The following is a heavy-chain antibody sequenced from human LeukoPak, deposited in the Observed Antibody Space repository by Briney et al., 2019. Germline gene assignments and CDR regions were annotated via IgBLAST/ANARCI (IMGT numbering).Heavy chain of an antibody. D-gene: IGHD6-13*01. Sequence: KPSETLSLTCTVSGDSVSNGHYYWSWIRQPPGKGLEWIGSIYYSGSTYYNPSLKSRVTISVDTSKNQFSLKLSSVTAVDTAVYYCARLPGIAAAGAYLWFDPWGQGTLVTVSS. CDR1: GDSVSNGHYY. V-gene: IGHV4-39*01. CDR3: ARLPGIAAAGAYLWFDP. J-gene: IGHJ5*02. CDR2: IYYSGST.